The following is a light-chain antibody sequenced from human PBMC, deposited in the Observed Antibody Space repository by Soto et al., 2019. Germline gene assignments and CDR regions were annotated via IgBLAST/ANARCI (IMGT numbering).Light chain of an antibody. Sequence: QSALTQPPSASGTPGQRVTISCSGSSSNIGSNTVNWYQRLPGTAPKLLIYSNNQRPSGVPDRFSGSKSGTSASLAISGLQSEDEADYYCAAWDDSLNAHNYVFGTGTKVTVL. CDR1: SSNIGSNT. J-gene: IGLJ1*01. CDR2: SNN. CDR3: AAWDDSLNAHNYV. V-gene: IGLV1-44*01.